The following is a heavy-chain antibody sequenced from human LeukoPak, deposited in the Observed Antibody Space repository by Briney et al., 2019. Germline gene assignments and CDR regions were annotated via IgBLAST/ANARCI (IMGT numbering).Heavy chain of an antibody. CDR3: ARLNIIGSSPVHHFDY. J-gene: IGHJ4*02. Sequence: KSSETLSLTCTVSGGSISGYYWSWIRQPPGKGLGYVAYIYYSGSTDYNPSLKSRVTISVDTSNNQFSLKLRSVTAADTAVYYCARLNIIGSSPVHHFDYWGQGTLVTVSP. D-gene: IGHD6-13*01. V-gene: IGHV4-59*08. CDR1: GGSISGYY. CDR2: IYYSGST.